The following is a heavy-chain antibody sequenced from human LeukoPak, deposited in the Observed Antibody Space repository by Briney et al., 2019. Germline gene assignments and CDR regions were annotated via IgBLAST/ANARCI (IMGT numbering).Heavy chain of an antibody. Sequence: KAGRSLRLSCAASGFTFNSYTMSWVRQAPGKGLEWVSSITTRSSNIYYADSMKGRFTVSRDNTKNSLYLQMNSLRAEDTAVYFCAKESGHCGADCLALNDYWGQGTLVTVSS. D-gene: IGHD2-21*02. CDR3: AKESGHCGADCLALNDY. CDR2: ITTRSSNI. V-gene: IGHV3-21*01. CDR1: GFTFNSYT. J-gene: IGHJ4*02.